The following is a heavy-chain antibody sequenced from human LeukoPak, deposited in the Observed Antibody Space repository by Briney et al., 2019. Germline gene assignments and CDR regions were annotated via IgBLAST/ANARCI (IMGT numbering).Heavy chain of an antibody. V-gene: IGHV3-30*03. D-gene: IGHD6-13*01. J-gene: IGHJ4*02. CDR2: ISYDGINK. CDR3: ARDPYSSSWLDY. Sequence: GGSLRLSCAASGFTFSYCAMHWVRQAPGKGLEWVALISYDGINKYYADSVKGRFTISRDNSKNTLYLQMNSLRAEDTAVYYCARDPYSSSWLDYWGQGTLVTVSS. CDR1: GFTFSYCA.